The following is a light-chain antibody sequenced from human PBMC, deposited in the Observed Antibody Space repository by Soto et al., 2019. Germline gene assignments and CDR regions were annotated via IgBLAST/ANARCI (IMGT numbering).Light chain of an antibody. CDR1: QSVSSNY. V-gene: IGKV3-20*01. J-gene: IGKJ3*01. Sequence: EIVLTQSPGTLSLYPGERATLSCRASQSVSSNYLAWYQHKPGQGPRLLIYAASSRATGIPDRFSGSGSGTDFTLTISRLEPEDFALYYCQKYGSAFTFGPGTKVDMK. CDR3: QKYGSAFT. CDR2: AAS.